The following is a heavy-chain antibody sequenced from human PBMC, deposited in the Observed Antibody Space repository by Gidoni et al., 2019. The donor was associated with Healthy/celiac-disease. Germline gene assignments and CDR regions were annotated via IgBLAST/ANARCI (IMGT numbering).Heavy chain of an antibody. J-gene: IGHJ4*02. Sequence: QVQLVQSGAEVKKTGTSVKVSCKASGGTFSSYAIRWVRQAPGQGLEWMGGIIPIFGTANYAQKFQGRVTITADKSPSTAYMELSSLRSEDTAVYYCARDGGVEGYGDSSYFDYWGQGTLVTVSS. CDR1: GGTFSSYA. CDR3: ARDGGVEGYGDSSYFDY. D-gene: IGHD4-17*01. V-gene: IGHV1-69*06. CDR2: IIPIFGTA.